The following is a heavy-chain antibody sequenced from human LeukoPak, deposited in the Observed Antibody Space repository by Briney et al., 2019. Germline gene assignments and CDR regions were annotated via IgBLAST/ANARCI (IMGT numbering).Heavy chain of an antibody. CDR3: ARGPLTYYYESSGYYYPFDY. CDR2: IYYSGST. D-gene: IGHD3-22*01. V-gene: IGHV4-31*03. Sequence: RPSETLSLTCTVSGGSISSGGYYWSWIRQHPGKGLEWIGYIYYSGSTYYNPSLKSRVTISVDTSKNQFSLKLSSVTAADTAVYYCARGPLTYYYESSGYYYPFDYWGQGTLVTVSS. J-gene: IGHJ4*02. CDR1: GGSISSGGYY.